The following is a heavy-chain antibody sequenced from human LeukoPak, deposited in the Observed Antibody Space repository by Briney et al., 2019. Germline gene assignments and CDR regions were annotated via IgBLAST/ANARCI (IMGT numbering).Heavy chain of an antibody. V-gene: IGHV4-61*02. J-gene: IGHJ4*02. CDR1: GGSVGSDNSY. Sequence: SETLSLTCTVSGGSVGSDNSYWNWIRQPAGKGLEWIGRIYADGSSTYNPSLKSRVTILVNTSKNQFSLRLSSMTAADTAVYYCARGYYYRTWGLGTLVTVSS. CDR3: ARGYYYRT. CDR2: IYADGSS. D-gene: IGHD3-10*01.